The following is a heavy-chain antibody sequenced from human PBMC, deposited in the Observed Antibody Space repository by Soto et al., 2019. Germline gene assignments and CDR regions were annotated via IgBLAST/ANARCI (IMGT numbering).Heavy chain of an antibody. CDR2: IYHSGST. V-gene: IGHV4-31*03. CDR1: GDSLTIGGYY. J-gene: IGHJ3*01. Sequence: SETLSLTCSVSGDSLTIGGYYWTWIRQHPGKGLEWIVYIYHSGSTYYSPSLKSRVTISVDTSENQFSLKLTSMTAADTAVYYCARGGDGFDLWGQGKMVT. CDR3: ARGGDGFDL.